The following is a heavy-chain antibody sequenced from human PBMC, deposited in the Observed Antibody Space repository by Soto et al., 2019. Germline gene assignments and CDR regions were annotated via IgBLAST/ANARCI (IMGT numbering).Heavy chain of an antibody. CDR1: GYTFTSHD. Sequence: QVQLVQSGAEVKKPGASVKVSCKASGYTFTSHDINWMRQATGQGLEWRGWMNPNSGHTNYAQKFQGRVTMTRNTSISTAYVELTSLRSEDTAVYYCASAISTTWGQGTLVTVSS. J-gene: IGHJ5*02. D-gene: IGHD2-2*01. V-gene: IGHV1-8*01. CDR3: ASAISTT. CDR2: MNPNSGHT.